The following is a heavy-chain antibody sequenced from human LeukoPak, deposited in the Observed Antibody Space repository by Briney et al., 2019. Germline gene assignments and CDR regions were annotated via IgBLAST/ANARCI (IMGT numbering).Heavy chain of an antibody. J-gene: IGHJ4*02. Sequence: SETLSLTCTVSGGSLSSYYWSWIRQPAWKGLEXXGSIYTSGSTNYNPSLTSRVTMSVDTYKNQFSLKLSSVTAADTAVYYCARDTGYSYDYVFDYWGQGTLVTVSS. CDR1: GGSLSSYY. D-gene: IGHD5-18*01. CDR3: ARDTGYSYDYVFDY. V-gene: IGHV4-4*07. CDR2: IYTSGST.